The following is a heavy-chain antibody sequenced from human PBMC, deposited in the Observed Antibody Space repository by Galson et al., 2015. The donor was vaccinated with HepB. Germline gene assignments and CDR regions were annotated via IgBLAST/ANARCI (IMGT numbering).Heavy chain of an antibody. J-gene: IGHJ3*02. CDR3: ARRPDRVRSMDARSDDAFDI. CDR2: IYPGDSDT. Sequence: SGAEVKKPGESLKISCEGSGYTFGSDWIAWVRQMPGKSLELMGIIYPGDSDTRYGPSFQGQVTISVDMSISTAYLQWNSLKASYTAMYLCARRPDRVRSMDARSDDAFDIWGQGTMVTVS. D-gene: IGHD2/OR15-2a*01. V-gene: IGHV5-51*01. CDR1: GYTFGSDW.